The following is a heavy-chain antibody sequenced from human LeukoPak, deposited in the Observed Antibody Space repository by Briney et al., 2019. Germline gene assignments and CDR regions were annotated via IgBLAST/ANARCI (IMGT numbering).Heavy chain of an antibody. CDR3: ARAPDYGDYVRVEYYYMDV. Sequence: SETLSLTCAVYGGSFSGYYWSWIRQPPGKGLEWIGEINHSGSTNYNPSLKSRVTLSVDTSKNQFSLKLSSVTAADTAVYYCARAPDYGDYVRVEYYYMDVWGKGTTVTVSS. V-gene: IGHV4-34*01. CDR1: GGSFSGYY. D-gene: IGHD4-17*01. CDR2: INHSGST. J-gene: IGHJ6*03.